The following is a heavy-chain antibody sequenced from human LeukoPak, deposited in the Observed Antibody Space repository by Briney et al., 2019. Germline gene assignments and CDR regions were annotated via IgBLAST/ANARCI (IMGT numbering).Heavy chain of an antibody. J-gene: IGHJ6*02. D-gene: IGHD3-10*01. CDR3: ARTAMVRGRNYYYYGMDV. V-gene: IGHV2-70*01. CDR1: GGSVSSGSYY. CDR2: IDWDDDK. Sequence: TLSLTCTVSGGSVSSGSYYWSWIRQPPGKALEWLALIDWDDDKYYSTSLKTRLTISKDTSKNQVVLTMTNMDPVDTATYYCARTAMVRGRNYYYYGMDVWGQGTTVTVSS.